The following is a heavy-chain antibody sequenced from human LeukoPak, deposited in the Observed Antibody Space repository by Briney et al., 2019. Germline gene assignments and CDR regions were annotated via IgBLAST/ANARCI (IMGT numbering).Heavy chain of an antibody. D-gene: IGHD3-22*01. CDR2: ISSSGSYI. V-gene: IGHV3-11*04. J-gene: IGHJ4*02. CDR3: ASPYTSGSDY. Sequence: GGSLRLSCAASGITFSDYYMSWIRQAPGKGLEWVSYISSSGSYIYYADSVKGRFTIPRDNAKNSLYLQMNSLRAEDTAVYYCASPYTSGSDYWGQGNLVTVSS. CDR1: GITFSDYY.